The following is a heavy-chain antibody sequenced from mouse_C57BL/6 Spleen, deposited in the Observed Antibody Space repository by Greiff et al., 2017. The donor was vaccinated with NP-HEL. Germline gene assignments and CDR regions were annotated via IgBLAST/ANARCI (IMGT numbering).Heavy chain of an antibody. V-gene: IGHV1-15*01. CDR3: TRGHYGSSYGFAY. CDR1: GYTFTDYE. CDR2: IDPETGGT. Sequence: QVQLKQSGAELVRPGASVTLSCKASGYTFTDYEMHWVKQTPVHGLEWIGAIDPETGGTAYNQKFKGKAILTADKSSSTAYMELRSLTSEDSAVYYCTRGHYGSSYGFAYWGQGTLVTVSA. D-gene: IGHD1-1*01. J-gene: IGHJ3*01.